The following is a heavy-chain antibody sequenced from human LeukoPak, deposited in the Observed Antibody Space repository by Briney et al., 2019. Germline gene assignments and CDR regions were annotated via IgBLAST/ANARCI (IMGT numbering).Heavy chain of an antibody. D-gene: IGHD6-19*01. V-gene: IGHV3-23*01. J-gene: IGHJ4*02. CDR3: AKGGRTIAVAGMMDY. CDR2: ISGSGGLK. CDR1: GFTFSNYA. Sequence: KPGGSLRLSCEASGFTFSNYAMSWVRQTPGKEPEWLAGISGSGGLKYYADSVKGRLSISRDNSKNTLVVELNSLRVEDTAVYYCAKGGRTIAVAGMMDYWGQGTLVTVSS.